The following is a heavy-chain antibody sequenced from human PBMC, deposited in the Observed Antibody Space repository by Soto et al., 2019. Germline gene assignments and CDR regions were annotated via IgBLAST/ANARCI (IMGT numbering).Heavy chain of an antibody. CDR3: ARGEGSIAARGVWFDP. V-gene: IGHV4-34*01. J-gene: IGHJ5*02. Sequence: SETLSLTCAVYGGSFSGYYWSRIRQPPGKGLEWIGEINHSGSTNYNPSLKSRVTISVDTSKNQFSLKLSSVNAADTAVYYCARGEGSIAARGVWFDPWGQGTLVTVSS. CDR1: GGSFSGYY. CDR2: INHSGST. D-gene: IGHD6-6*01.